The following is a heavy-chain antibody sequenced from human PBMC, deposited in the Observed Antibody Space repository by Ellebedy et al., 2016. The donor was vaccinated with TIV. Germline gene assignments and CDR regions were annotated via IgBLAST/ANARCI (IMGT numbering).Heavy chain of an antibody. V-gene: IGHV4-31*03. CDR1: GGSISSGGYY. Sequence: LRLXXTVSGGSISSGGYYWSWIRQHPGKGLEWIGYIYYSGSTYYNPSLKSRVTISVDTSKNQFSLKLSSVTAADTAVYYCARHRPIQLWLYGMDVWGQGTTVTVSS. D-gene: IGHD5-18*01. CDR3: ARHRPIQLWLYGMDV. J-gene: IGHJ6*02. CDR2: IYYSGST.